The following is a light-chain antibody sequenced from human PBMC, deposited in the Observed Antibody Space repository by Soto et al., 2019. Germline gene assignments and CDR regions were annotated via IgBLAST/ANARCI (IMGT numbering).Light chain of an antibody. V-gene: IGKV3-20*01. CDR1: QSFDRNY. CDR2: GAS. Sequence: EIVLTQSPGTLSLSPGARATLSCRASQSFDRNYLAWYQHKPGQAPRLLIYGASTRATGIPDRFSGSGSGTDFTLTISRLEPEDFAVYYCHQYGLSPPSTFGPGTKVDIK. J-gene: IGKJ3*01. CDR3: HQYGLSPPST.